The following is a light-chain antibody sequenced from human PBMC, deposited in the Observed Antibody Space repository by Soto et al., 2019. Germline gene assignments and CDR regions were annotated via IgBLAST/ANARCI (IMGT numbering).Light chain of an antibody. J-gene: IGKJ5*01. CDR3: QQTYSTPQP. Sequence: DIQMTQSPSSLSASVGYRVTITCRASQTISGYLNWYQQRPGKAPELLIYAASYLGNGVPSRFSGSGSGTDFTLTISNVQPEDFATYYCQQTYSTPQPFGQGTRLEI. CDR1: QTISGY. CDR2: AAS. V-gene: IGKV1-39*01.